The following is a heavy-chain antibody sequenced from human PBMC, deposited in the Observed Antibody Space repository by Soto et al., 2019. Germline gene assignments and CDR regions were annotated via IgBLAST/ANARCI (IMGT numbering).Heavy chain of an antibody. J-gene: IGHJ6*03. D-gene: IGHD3-3*01. Sequence: GASVKVSCKASGYTFTGYYMHWGRQAPGQGLEWMGWINPNSGGTNYAQKFHGWVTMTRDTSISTAYMELSRLRSDDTAVYYCARSRRITIFGVVNLYYMDVWGKGTTVTXSS. V-gene: IGHV1-2*04. CDR2: INPNSGGT. CDR3: ARSRRITIFGVVNLYYMDV. CDR1: GYTFTGYY.